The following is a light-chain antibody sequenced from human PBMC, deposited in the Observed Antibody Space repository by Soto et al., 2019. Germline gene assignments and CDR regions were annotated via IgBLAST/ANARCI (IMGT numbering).Light chain of an antibody. V-gene: IGLV2-8*01. Sequence: QSVLTQPPSASGSPGQSLTISCTGTSSDVGSYDYVSWYQQHPGKAPKLMIYEVSQRPSGVPDRFSGYKSGNTSSLTISGLQAEDEGDYYCSSFAGINNLLFGGGTKLTVL. J-gene: IGLJ2*01. CDR2: EVS. CDR3: SSFAGINNLL. CDR1: SSDVGSYDY.